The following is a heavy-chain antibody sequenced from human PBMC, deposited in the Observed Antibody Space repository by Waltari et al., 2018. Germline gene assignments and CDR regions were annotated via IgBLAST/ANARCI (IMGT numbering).Heavy chain of an antibody. CDR2: IYDNGRT. V-gene: IGHV3-53*01. CDR3: AREGAEQWVVEDYGMDV. J-gene: IGHJ6*02. D-gene: IGHD6-19*01. CDR1: GFTVSNNY. Sequence: EVQLVESGGGLIQPGGSLRLSCAASGFTVSNNYVSWVRQAPGKGVEWVSTIYDNGRTYSAASVKGRFTFSRDNAKNTLYLQMDTLGAEDTAVYYCAREGAEQWVVEDYGMDVWGQGTTVTVS.